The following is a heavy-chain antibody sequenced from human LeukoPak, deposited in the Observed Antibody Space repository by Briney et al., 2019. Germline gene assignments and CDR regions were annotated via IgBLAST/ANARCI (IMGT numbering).Heavy chain of an antibody. J-gene: IGHJ6*03. CDR1: GGTFSSYA. CDR3: ARGGPVGATTLSYYYYYMDV. Sequence: RASVKVSCKASGGTFSSYAISWVRQAPGQGLEWMGGIIPIFGTANYAQKFQGRVTITADESTSTAYMELSSLRSEDTAVYYCARGGPVGATTLSYYYYYMDVWGKGTTVTISS. V-gene: IGHV1-69*13. CDR2: IIPIFGTA. D-gene: IGHD1-26*01.